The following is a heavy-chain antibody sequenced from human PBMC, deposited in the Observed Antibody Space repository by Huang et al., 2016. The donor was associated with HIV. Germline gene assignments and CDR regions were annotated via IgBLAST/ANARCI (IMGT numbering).Heavy chain of an antibody. CDR1: GFTFSDYY. D-gene: IGHD2-15*01. CDR3: ARGRYRLHP. V-gene: IGHV3-11*01. J-gene: IGHJ5*02. Sequence: QVQLVESGGGLVKPEGSLRLSCAASGFTFSDYYMAWIRQDPGKGLEWISYISITVDTIYYADSVRDRFTISRDNAKKSLSLQINSLRADDTAVYYCARGRYRLHPWGQGALVVVSS. CDR2: ISITVDTI.